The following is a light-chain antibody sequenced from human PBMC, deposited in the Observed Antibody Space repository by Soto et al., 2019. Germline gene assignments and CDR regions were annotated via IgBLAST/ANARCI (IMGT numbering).Light chain of an antibody. V-gene: IGKV1-5*01. Sequence: DIQMTQSPSTLSAYVGDRVTITCRASQSLSSGLAWYQQKPGKPPKLLIYDASSLESGVPSRFSGSGSGAEFAPTISGLQPDDFATYYCQQYDSFSLTFGGGTKVDNK. CDR2: DAS. CDR3: QQYDSFSLT. CDR1: QSLSSG. J-gene: IGKJ4*01.